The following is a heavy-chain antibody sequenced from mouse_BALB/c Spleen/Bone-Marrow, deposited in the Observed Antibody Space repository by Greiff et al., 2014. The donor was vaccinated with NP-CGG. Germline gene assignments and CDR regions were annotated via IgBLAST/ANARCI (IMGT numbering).Heavy chain of an antibody. D-gene: IGHD4-1*01. J-gene: IGHJ4*01. CDR1: GFNIKDTY. V-gene: IGHV14-3*02. CDR2: IDPANGNT. CDR3: ARWEYYSMDY. Sequence: VQLQQSGAELVKPGASVKLSCTASGFNIKDTYMHWVKQRPEQGLEWIGRIDPANGNTKYDPKFQGKATITADTSSNAAYLQLSSLTSEDTAVYYCARWEYYSMDYWGQGTSVTVSS.